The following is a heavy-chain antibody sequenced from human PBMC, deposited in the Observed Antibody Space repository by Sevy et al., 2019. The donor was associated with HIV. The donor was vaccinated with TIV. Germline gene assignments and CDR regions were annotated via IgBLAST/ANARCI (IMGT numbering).Heavy chain of an antibody. D-gene: IGHD3-3*01. CDR1: GFSLSTSGVG. J-gene: IGHJ4*02. CDR2: IYWNDDK. V-gene: IGHV2-5*01. Sequence: SGPTLVKPTQTLTLTCTFSGFSLSTSGVGVGWIRQPPGKALEWLALIYWNDDKRYSPSLKSRLTITKDTSKNQVVLTMTNMDPVETATYYCARVAQQITIFGVVISGPTDYWGQGTLVTVSS. CDR3: ARVAQQITIFGVVISGPTDY.